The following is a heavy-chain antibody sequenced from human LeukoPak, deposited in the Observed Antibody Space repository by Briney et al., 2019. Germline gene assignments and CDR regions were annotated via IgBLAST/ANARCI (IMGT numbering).Heavy chain of an antibody. J-gene: IGHJ4*02. CDR3: AREVIAAAGTQVDY. CDR2: ISSNGGST. V-gene: IGHV3-64*01. D-gene: IGHD6-13*01. Sequence: GGSLRPSCAASGFTFSSYAMHWVRQAPGKGLEYVSAISSNGGSTYYANSVKGRFTISRDNSKNTLYLQMGSLRAEDMAVYYCAREVIAAAGTQVDYWGQGTLVTASS. CDR1: GFTFSSYA.